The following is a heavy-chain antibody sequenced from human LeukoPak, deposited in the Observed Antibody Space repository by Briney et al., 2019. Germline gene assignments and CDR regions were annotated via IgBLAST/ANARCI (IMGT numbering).Heavy chain of an antibody. Sequence: PGGSLRLSCAASGFTFDDYAMHWVRQAPGKGLEWVSGISWNSGSIGYADSVKGRFTISRDNAKNSLYLQMNSLRAEDTALYYCAKDRRKAPYYGMDVWGQGTTVTVSS. J-gene: IGHJ6*02. CDR1: GFTFDDYA. CDR2: ISWNSGSI. V-gene: IGHV3-9*01. CDR3: AKDRRKAPYYGMDV.